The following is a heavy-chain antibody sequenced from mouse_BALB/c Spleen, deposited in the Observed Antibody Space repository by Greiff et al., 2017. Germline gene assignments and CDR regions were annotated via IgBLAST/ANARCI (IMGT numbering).Heavy chain of an antibody. J-gene: IGHJ4*01. CDR3: ARHMEYYYGSSYDAMDY. Sequence: DVMLVESGGGLVKPGGSLKLSCAASGFAFSSYDMSWVRQTPEKRLEWVAYISSGGGSTYYPDTVKGRFTISRDNAKNTLYLQMSSLKSEDTAMYYCARHMEYYYGSSYDAMDYWGQGTSVTVSS. D-gene: IGHD1-1*01. V-gene: IGHV5-12-1*01. CDR1: GFAFSSYD. CDR2: ISSGGGST.